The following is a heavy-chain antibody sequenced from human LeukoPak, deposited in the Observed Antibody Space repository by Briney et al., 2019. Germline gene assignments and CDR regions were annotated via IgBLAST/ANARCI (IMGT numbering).Heavy chain of an antibody. CDR1: GGSITTGGYY. V-gene: IGHV4-31*03. CDR2: IYYSGST. Sequence: SQTLSLTCTVSGGSITTGGYYWSWIRQPPGKGLEWIGYIYYSGSTYYNPSLRSRLTISVDTSQNQFSLKLSSVTAADTAVYYCARWFGESGLDYWGQGTLVIASS. J-gene: IGHJ4*02. CDR3: ARWFGESGLDY. D-gene: IGHD3-10*01.